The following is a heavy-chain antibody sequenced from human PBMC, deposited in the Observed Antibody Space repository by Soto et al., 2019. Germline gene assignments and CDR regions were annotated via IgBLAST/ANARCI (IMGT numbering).Heavy chain of an antibody. CDR1: GFTFGSYG. D-gene: IGHD6-19*01. Sequence: QVQLVESGGGVVQPGRSLRLSCAASGFTFGSYGMHWVRQAPGKGLEWVALISYDGSNKYYADSVKGRFTISRDNSKNTLYLQMNSLRAEDTAVYYCAIDLHSGGWYIFYFDYWGQGTLVTVSS. V-gene: IGHV3-30*03. J-gene: IGHJ4*02. CDR2: ISYDGSNK. CDR3: AIDLHSGGWYIFYFDY.